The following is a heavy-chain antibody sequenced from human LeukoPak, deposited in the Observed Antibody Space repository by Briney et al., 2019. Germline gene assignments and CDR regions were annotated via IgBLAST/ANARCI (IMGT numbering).Heavy chain of an antibody. CDR1: GFTFSDYY. CDR2: ISSSGSTI. CDR3: ARVESYDYGGNSPVDI. V-gene: IGHV3-11*01. J-gene: IGHJ3*02. Sequence: GGSLRLSCAASGFTFSDYYMSWIRQAPGKGLEWVSYISSSGSTIYYADSVKGRFTISRDNAKNSLYLQMNSLRAEDTAVYYCARVESYDYGGNSPVDIWGQGTMVTVSS. D-gene: IGHD4-23*01.